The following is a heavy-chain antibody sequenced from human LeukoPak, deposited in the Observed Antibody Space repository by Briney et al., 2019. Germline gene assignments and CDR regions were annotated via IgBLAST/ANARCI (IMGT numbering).Heavy chain of an antibody. CDR1: GGSISSYY. CDR2: IYYSGST. Sequence: SETLSLTCTVSGGSISSYYWSWIRHPPGKGLEWTGYIYYSGSTNYNPSLKSRVTISVDTSKNQFSLKLSSVTAADTAVYYCARGTDYDSSGINWFDPWGQGTLVTVSS. J-gene: IGHJ5*02. CDR3: ARGTDYDSSGINWFDP. V-gene: IGHV4-59*08. D-gene: IGHD3-22*01.